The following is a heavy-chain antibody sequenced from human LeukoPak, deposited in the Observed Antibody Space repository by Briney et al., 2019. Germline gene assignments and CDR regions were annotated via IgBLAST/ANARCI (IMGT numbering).Heavy chain of an antibody. Sequence: GGSLRLSCAASGFTFSSYAMSWVRQAPGKGLEWVPAISGSGGSTYYADSVKGRFTISRDNSKNTLYLQMNSLRAEDTAVYYCAKLRQSYRSNDAFDIWGQGTMVTVSS. J-gene: IGHJ3*02. CDR1: GFTFSSYA. D-gene: IGHD1-26*01. V-gene: IGHV3-23*01. CDR3: AKLRQSYRSNDAFDI. CDR2: ISGSGGST.